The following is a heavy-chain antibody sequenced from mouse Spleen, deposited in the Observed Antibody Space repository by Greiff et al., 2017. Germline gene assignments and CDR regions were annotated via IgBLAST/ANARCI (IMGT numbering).Heavy chain of an antibody. V-gene: IGHV5-4*01. D-gene: IGHD1-1*01. Sequence: EVMLVESGGGLVKPGGSLKLSCAASGFTFSSYAMSWVRQTPEKRLEWVATISAGGSYTYYPDNVKGRFTISRDNAKNNLYLQMSHLKAEDTAMYYCARDRTTTVLDYWGQGTTLTVSS. CDR3: ARDRTTTVLDY. CDR2: ISAGGSYT. CDR1: GFTFSSYA. J-gene: IGHJ2*01.